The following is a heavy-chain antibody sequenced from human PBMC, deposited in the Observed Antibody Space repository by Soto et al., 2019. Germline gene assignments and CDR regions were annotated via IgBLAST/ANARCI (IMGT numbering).Heavy chain of an antibody. CDR2: IYHTGTT. V-gene: IGHV4-4*02. D-gene: IGHD3-16*01. CDR3: ARGRESRGVAY. CDR1: GGSLSSSSW. Sequence: QVHLQESGPGRVKPSETLSVTCAVSGGSLSSSSWWTWVRQPPGKGLEWIGEIYHTGTTNYNPSLNSRLTISIDKSKNQFSLNLSSVTAADTAVYYCARGRESRGVAYWGQGTLVTVSS. J-gene: IGHJ4*02.